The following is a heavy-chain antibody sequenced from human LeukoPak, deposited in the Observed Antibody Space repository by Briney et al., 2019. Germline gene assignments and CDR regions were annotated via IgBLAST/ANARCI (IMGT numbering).Heavy chain of an antibody. D-gene: IGHD3-22*01. CDR2: ISSSSSYI. Sequence: GGSLRLSCAASAFTFSSYSMNWVRQAPGKGLEWVSSISSSSSYIYYADSVKGRFTISRDNAKNSLYLQMNSLRAEDTAVYYCARDSYYYDSSGYHDAFDIWGQGTMVTVSS. V-gene: IGHV3-21*01. CDR1: AFTFSSYS. J-gene: IGHJ3*02. CDR3: ARDSYYYDSSGYHDAFDI.